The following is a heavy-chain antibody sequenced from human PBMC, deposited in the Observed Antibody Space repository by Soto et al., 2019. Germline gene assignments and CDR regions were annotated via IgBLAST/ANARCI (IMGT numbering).Heavy chain of an antibody. CDR1: GGSISSGGYS. V-gene: IGHV4-30-2*01. CDR2: IFHSGST. CDR3: AGEGGSGSPDWYINV. D-gene: IGHD1-26*01. Sequence: QLQLQESGSGLVKPSQTLSLTCAVSGGSISSGGYSWSWLGQPPGQGLEWIGYIFHSGSTYYNPSIKSRYTVSVDGSKNHSSLELSSATAADTDGYYCAGEGGSGSPDWYINVWGRGTLVTVSS. J-gene: IGHJ2*01.